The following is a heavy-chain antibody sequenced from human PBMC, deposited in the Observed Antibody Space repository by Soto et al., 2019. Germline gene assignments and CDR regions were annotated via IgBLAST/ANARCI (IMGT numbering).Heavy chain of an antibody. CDR1: GFTFSNHA. J-gene: IGHJ4*02. D-gene: IGHD6-13*01. CDR2: ISTAVGAT. Sequence: PGGSLRLSCAVSGFTFSNHAMSWVRQAPGKGLEWVSAISTAVGATYYADSVKGRFTISRDDSNNTLYLQMNSLRAEDTAVYYCAKDRTAAARNFDCWGQGTPVTVSS. CDR3: AKDRTAAARNFDC. V-gene: IGHV3-23*01.